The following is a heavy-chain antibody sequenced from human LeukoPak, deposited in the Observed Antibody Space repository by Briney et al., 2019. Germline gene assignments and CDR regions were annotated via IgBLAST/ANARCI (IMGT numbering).Heavy chain of an antibody. CDR1: EIIFSSYA. CDR3: ATGRAIEVLSAFNY. D-gene: IGHD2-15*01. V-gene: IGHV3-23*01. Sequence: GGSLRLSCAASEIIFSSYAMNWVRRAPGKGLEWLSAISGSGASTYYADSVKGRFTISRDNSLDTVYLQMDSLRADDTAVYYCATGRAIEVLSAFNYWGQGTVVTVSS. CDR2: ISGSGAST. J-gene: IGHJ4*02.